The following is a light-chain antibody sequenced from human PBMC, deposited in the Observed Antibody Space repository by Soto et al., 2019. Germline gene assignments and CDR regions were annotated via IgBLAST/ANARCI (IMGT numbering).Light chain of an antibody. Sequence: QSALTQPASVSGSPGQSITISFTGTSSDGGDYNYVSWYQQHPGKAPKFMIYDVTIRPSGVSNRFSGSKSGNTASLTISGLQAEDEADYYCSSYTSSSRYVFGTGTKLTVL. V-gene: IGLV2-14*01. CDR1: SSDGGDYNY. CDR2: DVT. J-gene: IGLJ1*01. CDR3: SSYTSSSRYV.